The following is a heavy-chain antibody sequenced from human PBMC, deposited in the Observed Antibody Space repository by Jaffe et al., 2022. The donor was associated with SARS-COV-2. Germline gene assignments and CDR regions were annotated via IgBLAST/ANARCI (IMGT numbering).Heavy chain of an antibody. D-gene: IGHD5-12*01. V-gene: IGHV3-30*18. CDR2: ISYDGSNK. J-gene: IGHJ6*02. CDR1: GFTFSSYG. Sequence: QVQLVESGGGVVQPGRSLRLSCAASGFTFSSYGMHWVRQAPGKGLEWVAVISYDGSNKYYADSVKGRFTISRDNSKNTLYLQMNSLRAEDTAVYYCAKDRLRWLRLGGSMDVWGQGTTVTVSS. CDR3: AKDRLRWLRLGGSMDV.